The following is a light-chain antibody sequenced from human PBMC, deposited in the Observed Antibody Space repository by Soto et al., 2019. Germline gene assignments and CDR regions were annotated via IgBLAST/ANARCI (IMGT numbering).Light chain of an antibody. CDR2: GNS. J-gene: IGLJ2*01. CDR1: SSNIGAGYD. V-gene: IGLV1-40*01. Sequence: PSVSGAPGQRVTISCTGSSSNIGAGYDVHWYQQLPGTAPKLLIYGNSNRPSGVPDRFSGSKSGTSASLAITGLQAEDEADYYCQSYDSSLRSVFGGGTKLTVL. CDR3: QSYDSSLRSV.